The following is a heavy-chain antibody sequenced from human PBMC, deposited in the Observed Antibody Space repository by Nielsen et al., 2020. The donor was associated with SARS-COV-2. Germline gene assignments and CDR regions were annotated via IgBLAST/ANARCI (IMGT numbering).Heavy chain of an antibody. Sequence: GESLKISCAASGFTFSSYGMHWVRQAPGKGLEWVAVIWYDGSNKYYADSVKGRFTISRDNSKNTLYLQMNSLRAEDTAVYYCAKGEITMVRGVIMGNWFDPWGQGTLVTVSS. V-gene: IGHV3-33*06. CDR3: AKGEITMVRGVIMGNWFDP. J-gene: IGHJ5*02. CDR2: IWYDGSNK. CDR1: GFTFSSYG. D-gene: IGHD3-10*01.